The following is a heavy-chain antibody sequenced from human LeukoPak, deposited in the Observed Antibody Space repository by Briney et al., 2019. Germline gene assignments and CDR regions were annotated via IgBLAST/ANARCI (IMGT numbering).Heavy chain of an antibody. CDR1: GFTFSSYW. CDR2: IKQDGSEK. V-gene: IGHV3-7*01. D-gene: IGHD5-12*01. CDR3: ARESHVRDYDYFDY. Sequence: GGSLRLSCAASGFTFSSYWMSWVRQAPGKGLEWVANIKQDGSEKYYVDSVKGRFTISRDNAKNSLYLQMNSLRAEDTAVYYCARESHVRDYDYFDYWGQGTLVTVSS. J-gene: IGHJ4*02.